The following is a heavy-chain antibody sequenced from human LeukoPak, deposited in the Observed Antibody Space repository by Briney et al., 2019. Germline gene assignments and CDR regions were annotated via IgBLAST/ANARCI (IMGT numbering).Heavy chain of an antibody. CDR2: ISSSDSTI. CDR3: ARENDRGYSYGTSFDY. J-gene: IGHJ4*02. V-gene: IGHV3-48*03. D-gene: IGHD5-18*01. CDR1: GFTFSSYE. Sequence: PGGSLRLSCAASGFTFSSYEMNWVRQAPGKGLEWVSYISSSDSTIYYADSVKGRFTISRDNAKNSLYLQMNSLRAEDTAVYYCARENDRGYSYGTSFDYWGQGTLVTVSS.